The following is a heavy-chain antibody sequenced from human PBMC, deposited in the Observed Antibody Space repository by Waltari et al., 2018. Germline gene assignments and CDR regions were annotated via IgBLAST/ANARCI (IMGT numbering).Heavy chain of an antibody. J-gene: IGHJ6*02. CDR3: ARRSSGWYGKDYYYGLDV. Sequence: QVQLQQWGAGLVKPSETLSLTCAVPGGTFRGYSWAWIRQPPRTGLTWIGEINHSGGTNYNPSLKSRFSISVDTPKRQVSLKLTSATAADTAVYFCARRSSGWYGKDYYYGLDVWGRGTTVAVSS. D-gene: IGHD6-19*01. CDR2: INHSGGT. V-gene: IGHV4-34*02. CDR1: GGTFRGYS.